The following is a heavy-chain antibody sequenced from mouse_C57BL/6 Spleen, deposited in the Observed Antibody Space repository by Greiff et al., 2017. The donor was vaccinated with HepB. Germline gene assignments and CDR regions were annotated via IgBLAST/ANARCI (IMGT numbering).Heavy chain of an antibody. V-gene: IGHV1-22*01. J-gene: IGHJ3*01. D-gene: IGHD2-3*01. Sequence: VQLKESGPELVKPGASVKMSCKASGYTFTDYNMHWVKQSHGKSLEWIGYINPNNGGTSYNQKFKGKATLTVNKSSSTAYMELRSLTSEDSAVYYCAIDGYYGWFAYWGQGTLVTVSA. CDR1: GYTFTDYN. CDR2: INPNNGGT. CDR3: AIDGYYGWFAY.